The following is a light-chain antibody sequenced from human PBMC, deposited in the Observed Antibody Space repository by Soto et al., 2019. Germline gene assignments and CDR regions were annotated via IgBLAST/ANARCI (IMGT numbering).Light chain of an antibody. V-gene: IGKV3-11*01. CDR2: EAS. Sequence: EIVLTQSPPTLSLAPGETATLACRASQTIGFALGWYQQKSGQAPRLPIYEASNRAPGIPARFSGSGSETAFTLTISSLEPEDSAVYYCQQRSQWPLTFGGGAKVEIK. J-gene: IGKJ4*01. CDR1: QTIGFA. CDR3: QQRSQWPLT.